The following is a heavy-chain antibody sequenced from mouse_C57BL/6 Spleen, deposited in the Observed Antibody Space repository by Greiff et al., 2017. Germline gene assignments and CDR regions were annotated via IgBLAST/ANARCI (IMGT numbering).Heavy chain of an antibody. J-gene: IGHJ2*01. Sequence: EVQVVESEGGLVQPGSSMKLSCTASGFTFSDYYMAWVRQVPEKGLEWVANINYDGSSTYYLDSLKSRFIISRDNAKNILYLQMSSLKSEDTATYYCARDRDSYFDYWGQGTTLTVSS. CDR1: GFTFSDYY. CDR2: INYDGSST. CDR3: ARDRDSYFDY. V-gene: IGHV5-16*01. D-gene: IGHD3-1*01.